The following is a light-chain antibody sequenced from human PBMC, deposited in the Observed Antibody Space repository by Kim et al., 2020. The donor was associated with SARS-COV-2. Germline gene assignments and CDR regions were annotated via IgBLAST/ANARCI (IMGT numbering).Light chain of an antibody. CDR3: TSYSGSSTYV. V-gene: IGLV2-14*03. CDR1: SSDVGGYNY. CDR2: DVT. Sequence: GQSITTSCTGTSSDVGGYNYVSWYQHHPGKAPKLMIYDVTKRPSGVSNRFSGSKSGNTASLTISGLQAEDEADYYCTSYSGSSTYVFGTGTKVTVL. J-gene: IGLJ1*01.